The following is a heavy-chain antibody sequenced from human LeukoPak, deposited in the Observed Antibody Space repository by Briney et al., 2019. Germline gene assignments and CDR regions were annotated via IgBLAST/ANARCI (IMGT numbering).Heavy chain of an antibody. Sequence: PSETLSLTCSVSGGSISSYYWSWIRQPAGKGLEWIGRIYTSGSTNYNPSLKSRVTMSVDTSKNQFSLKLSSVTAADTAVYCCARDFYLHDYGDPLGYWGQGTLVTVSS. CDR1: GGSISSYY. V-gene: IGHV4-4*07. D-gene: IGHD4-17*01. CDR3: ARDFYLHDYGDPLGY. CDR2: IYTSGST. J-gene: IGHJ4*02.